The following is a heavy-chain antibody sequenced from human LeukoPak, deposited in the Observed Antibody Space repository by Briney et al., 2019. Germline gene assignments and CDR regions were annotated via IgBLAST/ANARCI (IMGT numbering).Heavy chain of an antibody. D-gene: IGHD1-1*01. V-gene: IGHV1-8*03. J-gene: IGHJ4*02. Sequence: GASVKVSCKASGYTFTGYDINWVRQATGQGLEWMGWMNPNSGNTGDAQKFQGRVTITNNTSISTAYMELSSLRSEDTAVYYCARGGSITSTGGLRYWGQGTLVTVSS. CDR2: MNPNSGNT. CDR1: GYTFTGYD. CDR3: ARGGSITSTGGLRY.